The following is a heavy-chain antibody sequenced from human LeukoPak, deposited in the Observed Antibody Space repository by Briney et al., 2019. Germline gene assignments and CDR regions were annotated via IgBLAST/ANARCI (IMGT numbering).Heavy chain of an antibody. CDR1: GFTFSSYA. Sequence: PGRSLRLSCAASGFTFSSYAMHWVRQAPGKGLEWVAVISYDGSNKYYADSVKGRFTISRDNSKNTLYLQMNSLRAEDTAVYYCARDRMTTVTTFGWYFDLWGRGTLVTVSS. D-gene: IGHD4-17*01. CDR2: ISYDGSNK. CDR3: ARDRMTTVTTFGWYFDL. V-gene: IGHV3-30-3*01. J-gene: IGHJ2*01.